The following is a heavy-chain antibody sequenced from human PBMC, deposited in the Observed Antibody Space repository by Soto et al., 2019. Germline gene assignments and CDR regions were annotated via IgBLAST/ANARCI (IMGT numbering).Heavy chain of an antibody. CDR2: INYGGNK. Sequence: PSETLSLTCSVSGDSVSSSNYYWGWIRQPPGKGLEWIGSINYGGNKFYSPSLNSRVTISADTSKNQFSLKLSSVTAADTAVYYCARIGLYDSDDYYYPDYWGQGTLVIVSS. J-gene: IGHJ4*02. D-gene: IGHD3-22*01. V-gene: IGHV4-39*07. CDR1: GDSVSSSNYY. CDR3: ARIGLYDSDDYYYPDY.